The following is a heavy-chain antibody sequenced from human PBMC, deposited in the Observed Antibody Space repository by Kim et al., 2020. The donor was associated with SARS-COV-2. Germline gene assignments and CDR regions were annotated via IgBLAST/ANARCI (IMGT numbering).Heavy chain of an antibody. V-gene: IGHV1-3*01. D-gene: IGHD2-2*01. CDR3: ARARGYCSSTSCQNWFDP. Sequence: QGRVTITRDTSASTAYMELSSLRSEDTAVYYCARARGYCSSTSCQNWFDPWGQGTLVTVSS. J-gene: IGHJ5*02.